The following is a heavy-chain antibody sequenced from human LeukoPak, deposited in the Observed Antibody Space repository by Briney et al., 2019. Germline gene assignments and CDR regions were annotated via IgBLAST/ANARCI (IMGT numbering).Heavy chain of an antibody. CDR2: IYSGGSGT. CDR3: AGSLGPLTEY. J-gene: IGHJ4*02. V-gene: IGHV3-74*01. CDR1: GFNFASNW. Sequence: GGSLRLSCAASGFNFASNWMHWVRQTPGKGLMWVSRIYSGGSGTSYADSVEGRFTISRDNAKNTLYLQMNSLRVEDTAVYYCAGSLGPLTEYWGRGTLVTVSS. D-gene: IGHD7-27*01.